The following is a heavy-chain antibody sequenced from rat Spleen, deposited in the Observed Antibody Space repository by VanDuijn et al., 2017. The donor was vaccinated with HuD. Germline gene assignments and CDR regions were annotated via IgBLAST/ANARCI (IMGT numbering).Heavy chain of an antibody. D-gene: IGHD1-11*01. Sequence: EVQLVESGGGLVQPGRSLKLSCAASGFTFSDYGVAWVRQALTKGLEWVATISYGDSSGHSSTYCRDSVKGRVTISGDNDKSTLYLQMNSLRSEDTATYYCTSRSGYPYWYFDFWGPGTKVTVSS. CDR1: GFTFSDYG. J-gene: IGHJ1*01. CDR3: TSRSGYPYWYFDF. CDR2: ISYGDSSGHSST. V-gene: IGHV5-29*01.